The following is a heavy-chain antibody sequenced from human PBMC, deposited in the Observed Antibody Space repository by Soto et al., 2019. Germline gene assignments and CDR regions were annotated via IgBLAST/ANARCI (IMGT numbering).Heavy chain of an antibody. CDR2: IYHSGST. J-gene: IGHJ4*02. V-gene: IGHV4-4*02. Sequence: SETLSLTCAVSSGSISSSNWWSWVRQPPGKGLEWIGEIYHSGSTNYNPSLKSRVTISVDKSKNQFSLKLSSVTAADTAVYYCARLDWRRSYSNYFDYWGQGTLVTVSS. D-gene: IGHD4-4*01. CDR3: ARLDWRRSYSNYFDY. CDR1: SGSISSSNW.